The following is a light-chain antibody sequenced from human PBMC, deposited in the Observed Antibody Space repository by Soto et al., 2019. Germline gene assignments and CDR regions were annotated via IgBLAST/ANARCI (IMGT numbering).Light chain of an antibody. Sequence: DIQMTQSPSSVSAFVGDSVTITCRASQGITSWLAWYQQKPGRAPELLIYAASSLQSGVPSRFSGSGSGTDFTLTISSLQPEDSATYYCQQAATFPLIFGGGTKVEIK. J-gene: IGKJ4*01. CDR3: QQAATFPLI. V-gene: IGKV1-12*01. CDR1: QGITSW. CDR2: AAS.